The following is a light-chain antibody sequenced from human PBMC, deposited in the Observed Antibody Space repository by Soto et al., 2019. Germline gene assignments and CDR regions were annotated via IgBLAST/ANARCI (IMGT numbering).Light chain of an antibody. CDR1: SSNIGAGYA. J-gene: IGLJ2*01. CDR2: GNN. V-gene: IGLV1-40*01. CDR3: QSYDSSLSNVV. Sequence: QSVLTQPPSVSGAPGQRVTISCTGSSSNIGAGYAVHWYQQLPGTAPKRLIYGNNNRPSGVTDRFSGSKSGTSASLAITGLQAEDEADYYCQSYDSSLSNVVFGVGTKVTVL.